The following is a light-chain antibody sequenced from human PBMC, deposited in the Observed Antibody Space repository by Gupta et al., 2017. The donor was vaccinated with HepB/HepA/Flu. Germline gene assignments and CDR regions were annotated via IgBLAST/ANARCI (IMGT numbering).Light chain of an antibody. J-gene: IGLJ2*01. V-gene: IGLV3-21*03. CDR1: NIGSES. CDR2: DDN. Sequence: SYVLTQPPSVPVAPGKTARITCGGNIGSESVHWYQQKPGQAPVVVVYDDNDRPSGIPDRFSGYKSGNTATLTISRVEVGDEADYYCQVWDSTGDHWVFGGGTKVTVL. CDR3: QVWDSTGDHWV.